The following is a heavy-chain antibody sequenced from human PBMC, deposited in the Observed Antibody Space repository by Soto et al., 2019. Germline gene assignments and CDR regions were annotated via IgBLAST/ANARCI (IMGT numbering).Heavy chain of an antibody. Sequence: ASVKVSCKASGYTFPSYGISWVRQAPGQGLEWMGWISAYNGNTNYAQKLQGRVTMTTDTSTSTAYMELRSLRSDDTAVYYCARLDCSGGSCYPPYYFDYWGQGTLVTVSS. CDR1: GYTFPSYG. D-gene: IGHD2-15*01. CDR2: ISAYNGNT. CDR3: ARLDCSGGSCYPPYYFDY. V-gene: IGHV1-18*01. J-gene: IGHJ4*02.